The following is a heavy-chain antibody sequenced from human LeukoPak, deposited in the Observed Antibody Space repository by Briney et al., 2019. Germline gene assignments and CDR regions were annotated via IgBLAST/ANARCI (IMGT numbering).Heavy chain of an antibody. CDR3: ARQNYDFWSGYNYEYNWFDP. D-gene: IGHD3-3*01. CDR1: GFTFSSYS. V-gene: IGHV3-21*01. J-gene: IGHJ5*02. Sequence: GGSLTLSCAASGFTFSSYSMNWVRQAPGKGLEWVSSISSSSSYIYYADSVKGRFTISRDNAKNSLYPPMNSLRAEDTAVYYCARQNYDFWSGYNYEYNWFDPWGQGTLVTVSS. CDR2: ISSSSSYI.